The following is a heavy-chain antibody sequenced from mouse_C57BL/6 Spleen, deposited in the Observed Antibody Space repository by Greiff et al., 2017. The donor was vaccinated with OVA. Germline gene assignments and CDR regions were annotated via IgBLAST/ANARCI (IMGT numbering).Heavy chain of an antibody. D-gene: IGHD2-5*01. Sequence: QVHVKQPGAELVKPGASVKMSCKASGYTFTSYWITWVKQRPGQGLEWIGDIYPGSGSTNYNEKFKSKATLTVDTSSSTAYMQLSSLTSEDSAVYYCARTYSNYEGSMDYWGQGTSVTVSS. CDR3: ARTYSNYEGSMDY. J-gene: IGHJ4*01. CDR2: IYPGSGST. V-gene: IGHV1-55*01. CDR1: GYTFTSYW.